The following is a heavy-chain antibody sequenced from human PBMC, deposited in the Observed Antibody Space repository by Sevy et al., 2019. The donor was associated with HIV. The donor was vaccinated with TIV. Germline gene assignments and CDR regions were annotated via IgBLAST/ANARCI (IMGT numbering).Heavy chain of an antibody. V-gene: IGHV4-59*08. CDR3: ARRNDFDI. J-gene: IGHJ3*02. Sequence: SQTLSLTCTVSGGSINSDHWNWIRQPPGKGLEWIGYVYYTGGTNYNPSLKNRVTISVDRTKNQYSLKLTSVTAADTAVYYCARRNDFDIWGQGTMVTVSS. CDR1: GGSINSDH. CDR2: VYYTGGT.